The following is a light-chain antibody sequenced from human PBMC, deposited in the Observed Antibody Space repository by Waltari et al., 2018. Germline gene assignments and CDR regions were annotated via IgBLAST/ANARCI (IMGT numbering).Light chain of an antibody. V-gene: IGLV1-44*01. CDR2: GDN. Sequence: QSVVTQPPSASGTPGQRVTISCSGSSSNIGSHSVNWYQQLPGTSPKLLIYGDNLRPPGSPDRFSVSKSGTSASLAISGLQSEDEADYYCATWDDSLNGWIFGGGTKVTVL. J-gene: IGLJ2*01. CDR1: SSNIGSHS. CDR3: ATWDDSLNGWI.